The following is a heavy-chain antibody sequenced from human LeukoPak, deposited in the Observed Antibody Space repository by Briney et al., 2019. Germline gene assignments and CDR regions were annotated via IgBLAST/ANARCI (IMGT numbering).Heavy chain of an antibody. J-gene: IGHJ3*02. CDR3: ARVPQTYYYDSSVGGAVFDI. V-gene: IGHV4-30-4*08. CDR1: GGSISSGDYY. Sequence: PSETLSLTCTVSGGSISSGDYYWSWIRQPPGKGLEWIGYIYYSGSTYHNPSLKSRVTISVDTSKNQFSLKLSSVTAADTAVYYCARVPQTYYYDSSVGGAVFDIWGQGTMVTVSS. CDR2: IYYSGST. D-gene: IGHD3-22*01.